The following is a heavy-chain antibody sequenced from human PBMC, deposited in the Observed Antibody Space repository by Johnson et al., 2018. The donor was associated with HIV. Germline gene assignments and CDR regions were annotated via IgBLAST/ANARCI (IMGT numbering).Heavy chain of an antibody. V-gene: IGHV3-30*03. CDR1: GFTFSDYG. CDR2: ISYDGNNI. D-gene: IGHD6-6*01. J-gene: IGHJ3*01. Sequence: QVQLVESGGGVVQPGRSLRLSCAASGFTFSDYGMHWVRQVPGKGLEWVAVISYDGNNIYYSDSVKGRFTISRDNSKNTLYLQMDALRPGDTGIYYCARVHIAARWSNAFDFWGQGTMVTVSS. CDR3: ARVHIAARWSNAFDF.